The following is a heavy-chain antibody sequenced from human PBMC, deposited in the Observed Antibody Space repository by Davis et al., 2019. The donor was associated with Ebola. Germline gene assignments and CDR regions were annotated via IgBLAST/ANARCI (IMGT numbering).Heavy chain of an antibody. CDR2: LGTSADA. D-gene: IGHD2/OR15-2a*01. CDR1: GFVFSNYV. CDR3: AKDNRNIWSEV. V-gene: IGHV3-23*01. J-gene: IGHJ6*02. Sequence: GESLKISCAASGFVFSNYVMNWVRQAPGKGLEWVSTLGTSADAYYADSVKGRFTISRDNSKNTLYLQMNGLRVEDTAIYYCAKDNRNIWSEVWGQGTTVTVSS.